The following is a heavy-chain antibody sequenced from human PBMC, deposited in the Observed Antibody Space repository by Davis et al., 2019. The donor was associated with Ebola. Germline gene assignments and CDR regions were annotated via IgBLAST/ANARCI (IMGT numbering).Heavy chain of an antibody. J-gene: IGHJ5*02. CDR2: IHYSGST. CDR3: ATQYSNGWFDP. V-gene: IGHV4-59*01. D-gene: IGHD4-11*01. Sequence: MPGGSLRLSCTVSGGSISSYYWSWIRQPPGKGLEWIGYIHYSGSTSKNPSLKSRVTMSVDTSKNQFSLKLTSVTAADTAGYYCATQYSNGWFDPWGQGTLVTVSS. CDR1: GGSISSYY.